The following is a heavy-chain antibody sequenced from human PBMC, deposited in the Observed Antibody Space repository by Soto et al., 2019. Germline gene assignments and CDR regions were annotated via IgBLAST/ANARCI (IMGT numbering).Heavy chain of an antibody. D-gene: IGHD3-3*01. V-gene: IGHV3-30-3*01. J-gene: IGHJ4*02. CDR2: ISYDGSNK. Sequence: GGSLRLSCAASGFTFSSYAMHWVRQAPGKGLEWVAVISYDGSNKYYADSVKGRFTISRDNSKNTLYLQMNSLRAEDTAVYYCARGLDYDFWSGYYLELPLYFDYWGQGTLVTVSS. CDR1: GFTFSSYA. CDR3: ARGLDYDFWSGYYLELPLYFDY.